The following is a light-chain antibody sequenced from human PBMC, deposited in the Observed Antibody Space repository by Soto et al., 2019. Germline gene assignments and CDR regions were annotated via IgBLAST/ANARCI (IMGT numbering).Light chain of an antibody. CDR2: GAS. V-gene: IGKV3-15*01. J-gene: IGKJ1*01. Sequence: EIVMTQSPTTLSVSPGERATLSCRASQSVSSNLAWYQQKPGQAPRLLIYGASTRATGIPARFSGSGSGAEFTLTISSLQSADFAVYYCQQYNNWPPSTFGQGTKVDI. CDR3: QQYNNWPPST. CDR1: QSVSSN.